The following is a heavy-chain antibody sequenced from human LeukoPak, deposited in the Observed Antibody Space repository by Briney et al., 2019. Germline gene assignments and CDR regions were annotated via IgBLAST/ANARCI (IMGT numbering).Heavy chain of an antibody. Sequence: SETLSLTCTVSGGSISSYYWSWIRQPAGKGLEWIGRIYTSGSTNYNPSLKSRVTMSVDTSKNQFSLKPSSVTAADTAVYYCARGLGYSYESNWFDPWGQGTLVTVSS. CDR1: GGSISSYY. CDR2: IYTSGST. CDR3: ARGLGYSYESNWFDP. V-gene: IGHV4-4*07. J-gene: IGHJ5*02. D-gene: IGHD5-18*01.